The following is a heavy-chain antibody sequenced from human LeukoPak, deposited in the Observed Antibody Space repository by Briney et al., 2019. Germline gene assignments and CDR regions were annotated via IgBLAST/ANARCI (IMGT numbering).Heavy chain of an antibody. Sequence: GGSLRLSCAASGFTFSSYGMSCVRQAPGKGLEWVSGISGSGGNTYYADSVKGRFTISRDNSKNTLYLQMNSLRAEDTAVYYCARASLYYDILTGYFFDYWGQGTLVTVSS. CDR2: ISGSGGNT. J-gene: IGHJ4*02. CDR1: GFTFSSYG. CDR3: ARASLYYDILTGYFFDY. D-gene: IGHD3-9*01. V-gene: IGHV3-23*01.